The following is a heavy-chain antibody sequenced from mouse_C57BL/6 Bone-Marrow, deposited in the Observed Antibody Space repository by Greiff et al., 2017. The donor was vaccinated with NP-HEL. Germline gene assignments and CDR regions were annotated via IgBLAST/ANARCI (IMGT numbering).Heavy chain of an antibody. CDR2: IDPEPGGT. CDR1: GYTFTDYE. J-gene: IGHJ2*01. CDR3: TRGPTWAVDY. Sequence: QVQLQQSGAELVRPGASVTLSCKASGYTFTDYEMHWVKQTPVHGLEWIGAIDPEPGGTAYNQKFKGKAILTADKSSSTAYMELRSLTSEDSAVYYCTRGPTWAVDYWGQGTTLTVSS. D-gene: IGHD4-1*01. V-gene: IGHV1-15*01.